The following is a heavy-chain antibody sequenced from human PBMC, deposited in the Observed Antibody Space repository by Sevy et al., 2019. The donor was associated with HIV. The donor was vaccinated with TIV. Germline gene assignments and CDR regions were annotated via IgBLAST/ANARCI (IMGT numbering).Heavy chain of an antibody. Sequence: GGSLRLSCTASGFTFSSYDMNWVRQAPGKGLEWVATMKEDGSERNYVDSVKGRFTISRDNAKNSLYLQMNSLRAEDTAVYYCVREGVGGYSYSLDCWGQGTLVTVSS. V-gene: IGHV3-7*01. J-gene: IGHJ4*02. CDR2: MKEDGSER. D-gene: IGHD5-18*01. CDR1: GFTFSSYD. CDR3: VREGVGGYSYSLDC.